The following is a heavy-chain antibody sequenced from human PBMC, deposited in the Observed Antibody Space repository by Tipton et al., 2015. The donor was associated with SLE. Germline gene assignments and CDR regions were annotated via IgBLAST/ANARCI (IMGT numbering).Heavy chain of an antibody. CDR2: INHSGST. J-gene: IGHJ2*01. Sequence: TLSLTCTVSGGSINSSSYYWGWIRQPPGKGLEWIGEINHSGSTNYNPSLKSRVTISVDTSKNQFSLKLSSVTAADTAVYYCARGSWGWYFDLWGRGTLVTVSS. V-gene: IGHV4-39*07. CDR1: GGSINSSSYY. D-gene: IGHD3-16*01. CDR3: ARGSWGWYFDL.